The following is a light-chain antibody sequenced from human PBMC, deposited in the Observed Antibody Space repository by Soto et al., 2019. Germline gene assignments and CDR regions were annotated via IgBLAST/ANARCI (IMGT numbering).Light chain of an antibody. V-gene: IGLV2-14*03. CDR2: GVT. CDR3: STSTSNRIYV. J-gene: IGLJ1*01. CDR1: NNDIGSYDY. Sequence: QSTLTQSISVSGSAGLSFIFFCTGKNNDIGSYDYVSWYQQHPGRAPRLLIHGVTTRPSGISGRFSASKSGLTASLTTSGLQPEDEADYYSSTSTSNRIYVFGPGTKVTVL.